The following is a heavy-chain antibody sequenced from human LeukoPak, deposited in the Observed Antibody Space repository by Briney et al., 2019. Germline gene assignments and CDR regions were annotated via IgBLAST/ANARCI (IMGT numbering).Heavy chain of an antibody. CDR2: ISAYNGNT. CDR3: ARRISMVRGANRRYYYYMDV. J-gene: IGHJ6*03. CDR1: GYTFTSYG. V-gene: IGHV1-18*01. Sequence: ASVKVSCKASGYTFTSYGISWVRQAPGQGLEWMGWISAYNGNTNYAQKLQGRVTMTTDTSTSTAYMELRSLRSDDTAVYYCARRISMVRGANRRYYYYMDVWGKGTTVTVSS. D-gene: IGHD3-10*01.